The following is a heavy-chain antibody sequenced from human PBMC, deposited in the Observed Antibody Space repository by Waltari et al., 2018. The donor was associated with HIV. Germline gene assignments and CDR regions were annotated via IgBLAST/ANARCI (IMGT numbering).Heavy chain of an antibody. Sequence: EVQLVESGGGLVQPGRSLRLSCTASGFTFGVYVMSWVRQAPGRGLEWVGFTRSKTYGGTTEYAASVKGRFTISRDDSKSIAYLQMNSLKSEDTAVYYCSRVGAAAAVTLDYWGQGTLVTVSS. D-gene: IGHD6-13*01. CDR2: TRSKTYGGTT. V-gene: IGHV3-49*04. J-gene: IGHJ4*02. CDR1: GFTFGVYV. CDR3: SRVGAAAAVTLDY.